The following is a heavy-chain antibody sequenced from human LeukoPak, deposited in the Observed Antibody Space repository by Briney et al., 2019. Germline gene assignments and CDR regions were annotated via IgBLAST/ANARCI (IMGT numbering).Heavy chain of an antibody. V-gene: IGHV4-39*01. CDR1: GGSISSSSYY. CDR2: IYYSGST. J-gene: IGHJ4*02. D-gene: IGHD6-19*01. Sequence: PSETLSLTCTVSGGSISSSSYYWGWIRQPPGKGLEWIGSIYYSGSTYYNPSLKSRVTISVDTPKNQFSLKLSSVTAADTAVYYCARIAVAAGDYWGQGTLVTVSS. CDR3: ARIAVAAGDY.